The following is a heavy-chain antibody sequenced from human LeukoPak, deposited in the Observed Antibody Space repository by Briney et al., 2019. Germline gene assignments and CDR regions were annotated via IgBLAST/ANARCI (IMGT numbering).Heavy chain of an antibody. V-gene: IGHV3-9*03. J-gene: IGHJ5*02. Sequence: GGSLRLSCAASGFTFDDYAMHWVRQAPGKGLEWVSGISWNSGSIGYADSVKGRFTISRDNAKNSLYLQMNSLRAEDMALYYCAKGAISSGWNWFDPWGQGTLVTVSS. CDR3: AKGAISSGWNWFDP. CDR2: ISWNSGSI. CDR1: GFTFDDYA. D-gene: IGHD6-19*01.